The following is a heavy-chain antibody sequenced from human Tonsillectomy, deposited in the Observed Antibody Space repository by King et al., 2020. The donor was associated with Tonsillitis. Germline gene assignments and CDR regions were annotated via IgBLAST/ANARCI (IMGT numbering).Heavy chain of an antibody. V-gene: IGHV4-34*01. D-gene: IGHD3-10*01. CDR2: INQSRST. CDR1: GGSFSGYY. Sequence: VQLQQWGAGLLKPSETLSLTCGVYGGSFSGYYWSWFRQPPGKGLEWIGEINQSRSTNYNPSLKSRVTISVDTSKNQFSLKLSSVTAADTAVYFCGRGGGRNYYGSGSYYSNYGMDVWGQGTTVTSP. J-gene: IGHJ6*02. CDR3: GRGGGRNYYGSGSYYSNYGMDV.